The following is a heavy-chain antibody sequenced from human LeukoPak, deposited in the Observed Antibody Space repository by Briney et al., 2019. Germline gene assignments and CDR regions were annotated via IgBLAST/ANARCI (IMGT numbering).Heavy chain of an antibody. Sequence: SQTLSLTCAVSGGSISSSGYSWSWIRQPPGKGLEWIGYIYHSGSTYYNPSLKSRVTISVDRSKNQFSLKLSSVTAADTAVYYCARARDGYNYSFDYWGQGTLVTVSS. V-gene: IGHV4-30-2*01. CDR2: IYHSGST. CDR1: GGSISSSGYS. D-gene: IGHD5-24*01. CDR3: ARARDGYNYSFDY. J-gene: IGHJ4*02.